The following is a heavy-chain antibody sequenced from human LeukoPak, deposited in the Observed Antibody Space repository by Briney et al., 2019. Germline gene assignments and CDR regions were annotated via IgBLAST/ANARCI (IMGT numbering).Heavy chain of an antibody. Sequence: GASVKVSCKASGYSFTTHYVHWVRQAPGQGLEWMGIINPTVGTTFYAQKFQDRVTMTSDTSASIAYLDLNSLRSDDTAVYFCARGDRGESGGGYGMDVWGKGTTVTVSS. CDR3: ARGDRGESGGGYGMDV. CDR2: INPTVGTT. CDR1: GYSFTTHY. J-gene: IGHJ6*04. D-gene: IGHD1-26*01. V-gene: IGHV1-46*01.